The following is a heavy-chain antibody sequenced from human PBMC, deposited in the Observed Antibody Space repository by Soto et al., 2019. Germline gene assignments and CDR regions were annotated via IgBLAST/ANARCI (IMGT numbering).Heavy chain of an antibody. CDR1: VYTLTELS. J-gene: IGHJ6*02. D-gene: IGHD2-15*01. V-gene: IGHV1-24*01. CDR2: FDPEDGET. CDR3: GTISGGYYYYGMDV. Sequence: VSVKVSCKVSVYTLTELSMHWVSQAHGKGLEWMGGFDPEDGETIYAQKFQGRVTMTEDTSTDTAYMELSSLRSEDTAVYYCGTISGGYYYYGMDVWGQGTTVTVSS.